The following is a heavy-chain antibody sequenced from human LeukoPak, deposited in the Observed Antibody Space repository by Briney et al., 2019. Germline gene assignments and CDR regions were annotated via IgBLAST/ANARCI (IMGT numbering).Heavy chain of an antibody. CDR2: INTNTGNP. V-gene: IGHV7-4-1*02. D-gene: IGHD5-12*01. Sequence: ASVKVSCKASGYTFTIYAMNWVRQAPGQGREGMGWINTNTGNPTYAQGFPGRFVFSLDTSVSTAYLQISSLKAEDTAVYYCATVRGYSGYELDYWGQGTLVTVSS. CDR1: GYTFTIYA. J-gene: IGHJ4*02. CDR3: ATVRGYSGYELDY.